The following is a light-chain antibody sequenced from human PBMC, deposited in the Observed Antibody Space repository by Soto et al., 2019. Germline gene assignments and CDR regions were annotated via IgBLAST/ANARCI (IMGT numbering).Light chain of an antibody. J-gene: IGKJ3*01. Sequence: EIVMTQSPATLSVSPGEGATLSCRASQGIGDTLAWYQQKPGQTPRLLIYDTSIRATDVPARFSGSRSGAACTLTITNLQPADFATSYCQQYSDFLISFGPWTTVDFQ. CDR1: QGIGDT. V-gene: IGKV3-15*01. CDR3: QQYSDFLIS. CDR2: DTS.